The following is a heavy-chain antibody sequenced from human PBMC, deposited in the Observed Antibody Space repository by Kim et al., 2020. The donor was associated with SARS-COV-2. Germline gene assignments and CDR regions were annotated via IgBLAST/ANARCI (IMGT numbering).Heavy chain of an antibody. V-gene: IGHV3-23*01. CDR3: ANPRQPDY. Sequence: YATSVKGRFTVSRDNSKNTLYLQMSSLRAEDTAIYYCANPRQPDYWGQGTLVTVSS. J-gene: IGHJ4*02. D-gene: IGHD6-13*01.